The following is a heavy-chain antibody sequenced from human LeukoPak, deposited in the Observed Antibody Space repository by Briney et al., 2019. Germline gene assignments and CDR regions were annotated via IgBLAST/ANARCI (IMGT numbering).Heavy chain of an antibody. J-gene: IGHJ6*04. V-gene: IGHV3-53*01. CDR2: IYTDGST. CDR3: ARDREVVPAMAQMDV. D-gene: IGHD2-21*02. CDR1: GFTVSTNY. Sequence: PGGSLRLSCAASGFTVSTNYVSWVRQAPGKGLEWVSVIYTDGSTHYADSVKGRFTISRDNSKNALYLQMNSLRAEDTAVYYCARDREVVPAMAQMDVWGKGTTVTVSS.